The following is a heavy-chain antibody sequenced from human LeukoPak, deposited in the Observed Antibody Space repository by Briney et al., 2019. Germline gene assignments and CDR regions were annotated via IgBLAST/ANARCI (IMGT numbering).Heavy chain of an antibody. CDR3: ARIGYSSSSFDY. J-gene: IGHJ4*02. Sequence: GGSLRLSCAASGFTFISYWMSWVRQAPGKGLEWVANIKQDGSKKHYVDSLKGRFTISRDNAKNSVYLQMSSLRVEDTAVYYCARIGYSSSSFDYWGQGTLVTVSS. D-gene: IGHD6-6*01. CDR2: IKQDGSKK. CDR1: GFTFISYW. V-gene: IGHV3-7*01.